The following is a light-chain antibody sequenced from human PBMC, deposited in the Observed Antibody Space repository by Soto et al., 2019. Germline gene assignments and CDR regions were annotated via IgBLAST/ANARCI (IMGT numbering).Light chain of an antibody. CDR3: SSYTSSSGYV. CDR2: DVS. Sequence: QSVLTQPASVSGSPGQSITISCTGTSSGVGGYNYVSWYQQHPGKAPKLMIYDVSNRPSGVSNRFSGSKSGNTASLTISGLQAEDEADYYCSSYTSSSGYVFGTGTKATVL. V-gene: IGLV2-14*01. CDR1: SSGVGGYNY. J-gene: IGLJ1*01.